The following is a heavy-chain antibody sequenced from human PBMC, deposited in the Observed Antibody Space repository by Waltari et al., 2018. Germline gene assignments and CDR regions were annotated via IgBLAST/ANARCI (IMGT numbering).Heavy chain of an antibody. V-gene: IGHV3-30*01. D-gene: IGHD6-13*01. Sequence: QVLLVESGGGVVQPGRSLRLSCAPSGFSFSNFPVHWVRQAPGKGLEWVAVISYDGSNEYYADSVKGRFTISRDKSKNTVYLQMNSLRAVDTAVYYCATYYGSWSDEGAFDIWGQGTMVTVSS. CDR3: ATYYGSWSDEGAFDI. CDR2: ISYDGSNE. CDR1: GFSFSNFP. J-gene: IGHJ3*02.